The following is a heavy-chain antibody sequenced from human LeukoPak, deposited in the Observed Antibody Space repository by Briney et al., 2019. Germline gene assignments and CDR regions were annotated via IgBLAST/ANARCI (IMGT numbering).Heavy chain of an antibody. CDR2: IHRSGSP. CDR3: AREILGGFNPGAY. CDR1: LDSTTSNF. J-gene: IGHJ4*02. V-gene: IGHV4-4*02. Sequence: PSQTLSLTCTVSLDSTTSNFWSWVRQPPGKGLEWIGEIHRSGSPNYNPSLQSRVTISIDRSRNQIALELSSVTAADTAVYYCAREILGGFNPGAYWGQGTLVTVSS. D-gene: IGHD1-14*01.